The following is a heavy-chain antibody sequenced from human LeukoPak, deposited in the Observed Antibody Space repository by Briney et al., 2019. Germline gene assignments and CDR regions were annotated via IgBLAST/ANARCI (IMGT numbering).Heavy chain of an antibody. CDR1: GGSFSDHF. CDR3: AAGPLGHISRGLDS. J-gene: IGHJ4*02. CDR2: LFLGGST. Sequence: SETLSLTCTVTGGSFSDHFYTWIRQPAGKGLEWIGRLFLGGSTHYSPSLKSRVTMSADTSQNQISLQLTSVTAADTAVYYCAAGPLGHISRGLDSWGLGILVTVSS. V-gene: IGHV4-4*07. D-gene: IGHD3-10*01.